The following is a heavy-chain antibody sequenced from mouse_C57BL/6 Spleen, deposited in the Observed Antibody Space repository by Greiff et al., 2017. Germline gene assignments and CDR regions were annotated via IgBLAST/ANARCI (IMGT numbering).Heavy chain of an antibody. J-gene: IGHJ4*01. CDR2: IDPENGDT. Sequence: EVQLQQSGAELVRPGASVKLSCTASGFNIKDDYMHWVKQRPEQGLEWIGWIDPENGDTEYASKFQGKATITADTSSNTAYLQLNSLTSEDTAVYYCTRDYGSSYAMDYWGQGTSVTVSS. V-gene: IGHV14-4*01. CDR3: TRDYGSSYAMDY. CDR1: GFNIKDDY. D-gene: IGHD1-1*01.